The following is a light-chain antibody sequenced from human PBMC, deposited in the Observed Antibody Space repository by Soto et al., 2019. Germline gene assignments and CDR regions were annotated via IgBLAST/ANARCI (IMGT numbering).Light chain of an antibody. V-gene: IGKV3-20*01. J-gene: IGKJ1*01. CDR2: GAS. CDR1: QSIASSF. CDR3: QQRWT. Sequence: IVLTQSPGTVSLSPGDRATLSCRANQSIASSFLSWYQQKPGQAPRLLIYGASTRATGIPDRFSGSGSGKDFTSPLSKQDPEDFTVYFCQQRWTFGQGTKVEIK.